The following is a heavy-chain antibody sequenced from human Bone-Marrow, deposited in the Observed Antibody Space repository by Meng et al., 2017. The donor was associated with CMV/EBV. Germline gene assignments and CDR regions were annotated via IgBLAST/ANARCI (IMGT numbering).Heavy chain of an antibody. CDR1: GFTFSSYW. CDR2: IKQDGSEK. CDR3: ARDAGTVGATLFDY. V-gene: IGHV3-7*01. D-gene: IGHD1-26*01. Sequence: GESLKISCAASGFTFSSYWMSWVRQAPGKGLEWVANIKQDGSEKYYVDSVKGRFTISRDNAKNSLYLQMNSLRAEDTAVYYCARDAGTVGATLFDYWGQGTLVTFYS. J-gene: IGHJ4*02.